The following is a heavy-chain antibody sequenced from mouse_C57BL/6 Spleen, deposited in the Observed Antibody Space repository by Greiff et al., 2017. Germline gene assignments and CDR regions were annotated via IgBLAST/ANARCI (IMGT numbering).Heavy chain of an antibody. D-gene: IGHD2-4*01. CDR1: GFTFSSYA. V-gene: IGHV5-4*03. J-gene: IGHJ4*01. CDR3: ARGYYDYDDAMDY. CDR2: ISDGGSYT. Sequence: EVMLVESGGGLVKPGGSLKLSCAASGFTFSSYAMSWVRQTPEKRLEWVATISDGGSYTYYPDNVKGRFTISRDNAKNNLYLQMSHLKSEDTAMYYCARGYYDYDDAMDYWGQGTSVTVSS.